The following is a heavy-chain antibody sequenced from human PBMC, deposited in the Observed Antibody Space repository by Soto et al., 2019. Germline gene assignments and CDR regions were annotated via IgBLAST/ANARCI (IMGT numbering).Heavy chain of an antibody. V-gene: IGHV5-10-1*01. CDR2: IDPSDSYT. CDR1: GCSFTSYW. CDR3: ARALYCSCGSCYSGLDY. J-gene: IGHJ4*02. D-gene: IGHD2-15*01. Sequence: PGVSLKLSCKGSGCSFTSYWISRVRQMPGKGLEWMGRIDPSDSYTNYSPTLQGHVTISADKSISSAFLQWSSLKASDTVMFFCARALYCSCGSCYSGLDYWGQGTLVTVSS.